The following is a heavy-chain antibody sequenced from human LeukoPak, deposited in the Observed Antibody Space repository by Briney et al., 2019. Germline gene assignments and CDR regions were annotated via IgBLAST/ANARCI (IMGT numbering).Heavy chain of an antibody. Sequence: GASVKVSCKASGYTFTNYAISWVRQAPGQGLEWMGGIIPIFGTANYTQKFQGRVTITADESTSTAYMDLSSLRSEDTAMYYCARDTTRNNYYYYYYMDVWGKGTTVTVSS. CDR3: ARDTTRNNYYYYYYMDV. D-gene: IGHD1-14*01. V-gene: IGHV1-69*13. J-gene: IGHJ6*03. CDR2: IIPIFGTA. CDR1: GYTFTNYA.